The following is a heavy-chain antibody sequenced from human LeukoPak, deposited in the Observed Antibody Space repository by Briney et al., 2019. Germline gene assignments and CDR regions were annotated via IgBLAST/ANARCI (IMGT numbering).Heavy chain of an antibody. CDR2: IIPIFGTA. Sequence: GSSVKVSCKASGGTFSSYAISWVRQAPGQGLVWMGGIIPIFGTANYAQKFQGRVTITADESTSTAYMELSSLRSEDTAVYYCARGNLQPLPYYYYYYMDVWGKGTTVTVSS. CDR1: GGTFSSYA. D-gene: IGHD4-11*01. V-gene: IGHV1-69*01. CDR3: ARGNLQPLPYYYYYYMDV. J-gene: IGHJ6*03.